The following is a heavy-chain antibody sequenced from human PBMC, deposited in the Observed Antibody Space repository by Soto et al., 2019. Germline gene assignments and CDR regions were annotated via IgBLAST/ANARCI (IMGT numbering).Heavy chain of an antibody. V-gene: IGHV3-30-3*01. D-gene: IGHD2-2*01. CDR3: ARTLGYCISTICCGDGYFDL. Sequence: QVQVVESGGGVVQPGRSLRLSCAASGFTFSNYAMHWVRQAPGKGLEWVEVISYDGTDNYYADSVKGRFTISRDNSKNTLYLQMNSLRAEDTAVYYCARTLGYCISTICCGDGYFDLWGRGTLVTVSS. CDR1: GFTFSNYA. J-gene: IGHJ2*01. CDR2: ISYDGTDN.